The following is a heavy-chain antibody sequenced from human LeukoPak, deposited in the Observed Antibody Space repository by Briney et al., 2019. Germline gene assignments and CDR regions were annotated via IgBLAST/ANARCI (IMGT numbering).Heavy chain of an antibody. Sequence: GGSLRLSCAASGFTFSSYAMSWVRQAPGKGLEWVSAISGSGGSTYYADSVKGRFTISRDNSKNTLYVQMNSLRAEDTAVYYCAKVLGGTYYYDSSGYFQHWGQGTLVTVSS. J-gene: IGHJ1*01. D-gene: IGHD3-22*01. CDR3: AKVLGGTYYYDSSGYFQH. CDR1: GFTFSSYA. V-gene: IGHV3-23*01. CDR2: ISGSGGST.